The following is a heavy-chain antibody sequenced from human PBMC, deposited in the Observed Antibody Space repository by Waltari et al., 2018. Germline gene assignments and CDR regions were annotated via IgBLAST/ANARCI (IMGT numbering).Heavy chain of an antibody. CDR2: ISWNSGSI. CDR3: AKDIGGGNYYGSSGYYFRRRGIRG. V-gene: IGHV3-9*01. Sequence: EVQLVESGGGLVQPGRSLRLSCAASGFTFDDYAMHWVRQAPGKGLEWVSGISWNSGSIGYADSVKGRFTISRDNAKNSLYLQMNSLRAEDTALYYCAKDIGGGNYYGSSGYYFRRRGIRGWGQGTLVTVSS. CDR1: GFTFDDYA. J-gene: IGHJ4*02. D-gene: IGHD3-22*01.